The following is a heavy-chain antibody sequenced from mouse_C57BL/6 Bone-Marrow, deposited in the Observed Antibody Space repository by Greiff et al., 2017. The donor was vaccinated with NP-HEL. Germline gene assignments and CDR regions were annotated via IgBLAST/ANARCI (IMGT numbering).Heavy chain of an antibody. CDR1: GFTFSSYT. CDR3: ARLYDYGYFDV. Sequence: EVNLVESGGGLVKPGGSLKLSCAASGFTFSSYTMSWVRQTPEKRLEWVATISGGGGNTYYPDSVKGRFTISRDNAKNTLYLQMSSLRSEDTALYYCARLYDYGYFDVWGTGTTVTVSS. V-gene: IGHV5-9*01. CDR2: ISGGGGNT. D-gene: IGHD2-3*01. J-gene: IGHJ1*03.